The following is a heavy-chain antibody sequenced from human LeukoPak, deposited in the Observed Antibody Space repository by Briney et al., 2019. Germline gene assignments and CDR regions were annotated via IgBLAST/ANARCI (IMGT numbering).Heavy chain of an antibody. V-gene: IGHV4-59*01. J-gene: IGHJ3*02. Sequence: SETLSLTCAVSGASIRSYDWTWIRQPPGKGLEWIGGIYNSGGTNDNPSLKSRVTISLDTSKNQFSLTLTSVTAADTAVYFCARDRPAEKISVYFGGPPAGLDPFDIWGQGKMAIVSS. CDR1: GASIRSYD. CDR3: ARDRPAEKISVYFGGPPAGLDPFDI. CDR2: IYNSGGT. D-gene: IGHD3-10*01.